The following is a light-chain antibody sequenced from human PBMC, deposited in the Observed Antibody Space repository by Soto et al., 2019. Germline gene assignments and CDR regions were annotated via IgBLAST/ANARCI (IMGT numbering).Light chain of an antibody. V-gene: IGLV1-47*01. CDR3: ATWDDSLRGWV. Sequence: QSVLTQSPSASGTPGQRVTISCSGSSSNIGNNYVYWYQQVPGTAPKLLIYRNYQRPSGVPDRFSGSKSGTSASLAISGLRSKDEADYYCATWDDSLRGWVFGGGTKLTVL. CDR2: RNY. CDR1: SSNIGNNY. J-gene: IGLJ3*02.